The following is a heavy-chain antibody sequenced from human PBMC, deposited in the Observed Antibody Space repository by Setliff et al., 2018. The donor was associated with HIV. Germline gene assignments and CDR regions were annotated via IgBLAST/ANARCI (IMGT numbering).Heavy chain of an antibody. CDR2: VFTSGST. V-gene: IGHV4-61*02. D-gene: IGHD2-2*02. J-gene: IGHJ4*02. Sequence: PSETLSLTCTVSGDSIGRGNYYWTWIRQPAGKALEWIGRVFTSGSTNYNPSLKSRLTISLDTSKNQFSLKLSSVTAADTAVYYCARQERYCTSADCYRYFNYWGQGTLVTVSS. CDR1: GDSIGRGNYY. CDR3: ARQERYCTSADCYRYFNY.